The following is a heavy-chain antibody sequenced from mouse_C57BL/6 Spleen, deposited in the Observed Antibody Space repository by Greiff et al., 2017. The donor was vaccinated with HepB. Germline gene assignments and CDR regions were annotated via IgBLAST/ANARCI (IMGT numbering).Heavy chain of an antibody. CDR2: INPSNGGT. D-gene: IGHD1-1*01. J-gene: IGHJ1*03. Sequence: VQLQQPGTELVKPGASVKLSCKASGYTFTSYWMHWVKQRPGQGLEWIGNINPSNGGTNYNEKFKSKATLTVDKSSSTAYMQLSSLTSEDSAVYYCARLEIYYYGTLDVWGTGTPVTVSS. V-gene: IGHV1-53*01. CDR1: GYTFTSYW. CDR3: ARLEIYYYGTLDV.